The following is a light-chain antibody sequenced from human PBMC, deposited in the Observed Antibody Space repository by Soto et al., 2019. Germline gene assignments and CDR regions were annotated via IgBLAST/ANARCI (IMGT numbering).Light chain of an antibody. CDR2: KAS. Sequence: DIQMTQSPSTLSASVGDRVTITCRASQSISSWLAWYQQKPGKAPKLLIYKASSLDRGVPSRFSGSGSGTEITLTISSLQPDDFTSYYCQRSYTFGQGTKLEIK. CDR1: QSISSW. CDR3: QRSYT. J-gene: IGKJ2*01. V-gene: IGKV1-5*03.